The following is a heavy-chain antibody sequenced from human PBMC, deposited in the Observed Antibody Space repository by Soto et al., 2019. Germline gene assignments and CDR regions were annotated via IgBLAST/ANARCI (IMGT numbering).Heavy chain of an antibody. J-gene: IGHJ5*02. D-gene: IGHD3-9*01. CDR2: INHSGST. CDR3: ARGRVRYFDWLPSFDP. V-gene: IGHV4-34*01. CDR1: GGSFSGYY. Sequence: SEILSLTCAVYGGSFSGYYWSWIRQPPGKGLEWIGEINHSGSTNYNPSLKSRVTISVDTSKNQFSLKLSSVTAADTAVYYCARGRVRYFDWLPSFDPWGQGTLVTVSS.